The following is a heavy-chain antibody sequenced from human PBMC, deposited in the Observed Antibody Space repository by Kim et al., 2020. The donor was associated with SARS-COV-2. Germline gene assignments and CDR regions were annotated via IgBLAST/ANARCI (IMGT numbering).Heavy chain of an antibody. D-gene: IGHD6-13*01. CDR2: IIPIFGTA. CDR3: ARVGKIAAAGLNY. CDR1: GGTFSSYA. Sequence: SVKVSCKASGGTFSSYAISWVRQAPGQGLEWMGGIIPIFGTANYAQKFQGRVTITADESTSTAYMELSSLRSEDTAVYYCARVGKIAAAGLNYWGQGTLVTVSS. J-gene: IGHJ4*02. V-gene: IGHV1-69*13.